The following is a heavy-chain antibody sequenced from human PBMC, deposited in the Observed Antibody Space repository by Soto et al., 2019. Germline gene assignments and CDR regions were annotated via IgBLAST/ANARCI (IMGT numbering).Heavy chain of an antibody. J-gene: IGHJ6*03. V-gene: IGHV1-69*02. Sequence: QVQLVQSGAEVKKPGSSVKVSCKASGGTFSSYTISWVRQAPGHGLEWMGRIIPILGIANYAQKFQGRVTITADKSTSTAYMELSSLRSEDTAVYYCARGYCSSTSCYYYYYMDVWGKGTTVTVSS. D-gene: IGHD2-2*01. CDR2: IIPILGIA. CDR3: ARGYCSSTSCYYYYYMDV. CDR1: GGTFSSYT.